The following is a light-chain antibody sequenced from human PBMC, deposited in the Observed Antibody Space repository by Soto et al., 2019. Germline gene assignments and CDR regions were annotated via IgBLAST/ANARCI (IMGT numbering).Light chain of an antibody. V-gene: IGKV3-20*01. Sequence: EIVLTQSPGTLPLSPGERATLSCRASQSVSSSYLAWYQQKRGQAPRLLIYGASSRATDIPDRFSGSGSGTDFTLTISRLEPEDFAVYFCQHYGSSPTPFGQGTKVEIK. CDR2: GAS. CDR1: QSVSSSY. J-gene: IGKJ2*01. CDR3: QHYGSSPTP.